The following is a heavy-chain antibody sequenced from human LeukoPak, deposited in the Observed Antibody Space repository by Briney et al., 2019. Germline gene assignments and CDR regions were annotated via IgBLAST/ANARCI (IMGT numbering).Heavy chain of an antibody. CDR3: ARVPYCSGGSCYGYFGY. V-gene: IGHV4-34*01. CDR1: GGSFSGYY. D-gene: IGHD2-15*01. Sequence: SETLSLTCAVYGGSFSGYYWSWIRQPPGKGLEWIGEINHSGSTNYNPSLKSRVTISVDTSKNQFSLKLSSVTAADTAVYYCARVPYCSGGSCYGYFGYWGQGTLVTVSS. CDR2: INHSGST. J-gene: IGHJ4*02.